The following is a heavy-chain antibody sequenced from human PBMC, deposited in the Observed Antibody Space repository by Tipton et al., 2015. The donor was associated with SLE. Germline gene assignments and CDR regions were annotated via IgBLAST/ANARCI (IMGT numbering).Heavy chain of an antibody. Sequence: TLSLTCTVSGGSISSSSYYWGWIRQPPGKGLEWIGSIYYSGSTYYNPSLKSRVTMSVDTSKNQFSRNLSSVTAADTAVYYCARLGYYDSSAGCWGQGTLVTVSS. D-gene: IGHD3-22*01. CDR2: IYYSGST. J-gene: IGHJ4*02. CDR3: ARLGYYDSSAGC. V-gene: IGHV4-39*01. CDR1: GGSISSSSYY.